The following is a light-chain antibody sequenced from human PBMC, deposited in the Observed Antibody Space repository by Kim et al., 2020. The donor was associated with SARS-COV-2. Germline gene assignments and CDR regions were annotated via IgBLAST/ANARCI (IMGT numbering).Light chain of an antibody. CDR2: DAS. J-gene: IGKJ2*01. Sequence: AIVGDRVTITCRASQTINHWLAWYQQKPGKAPKVLVFDASSLESGVPSTFSGSGSGTEFTLTISSLQPYDFATYYCQQYDIPPFTFGQGTKLEI. CDR3: QQYDIPPFT. V-gene: IGKV1-5*01. CDR1: QTINHW.